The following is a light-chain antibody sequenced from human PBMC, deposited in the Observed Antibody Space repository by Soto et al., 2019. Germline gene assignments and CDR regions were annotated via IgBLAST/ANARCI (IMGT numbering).Light chain of an antibody. CDR3: CSYAGSYTGHVV. CDR1: SSDVGGYNY. Sequence: QSVLTQPRSVSGSPGQSVTISCTGTSSDVGGYNYVSWYQQHPGKAPKLMIYDVSKRPSGVPDRFSGSKSGNTASLTISGLQAEDEADYYCCSYAGSYTGHVVFGGGTKLTVL. V-gene: IGLV2-11*01. CDR2: DVS. J-gene: IGLJ2*01.